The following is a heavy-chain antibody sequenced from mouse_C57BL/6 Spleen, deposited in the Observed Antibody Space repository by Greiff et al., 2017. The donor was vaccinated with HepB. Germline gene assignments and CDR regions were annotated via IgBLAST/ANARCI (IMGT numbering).Heavy chain of an antibody. V-gene: IGHV1-80*01. CDR2: IYPGDGDT. D-gene: IGHD2-5*01. Sequence: VKLVESGAELVKPGASVKISCKASGYAFSSYWMNWVKQRPGKGLEWIGQIYPGDGDTNYNGKFKGKATLTADKSSSTAYMQLSSLTSEDSAVYFCAKGGYSNPAWFAYWGQGTLVTVSA. CDR1: GYAFSSYW. J-gene: IGHJ3*01. CDR3: AKGGYSNPAWFAY.